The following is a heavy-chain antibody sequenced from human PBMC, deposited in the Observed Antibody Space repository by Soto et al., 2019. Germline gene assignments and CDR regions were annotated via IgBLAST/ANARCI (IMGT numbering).Heavy chain of an antibody. CDR3: AKELGSFWLYYFDY. Sequence: SETLSLTCTVSGGSISSYYWSWIRQPPGKGLEWIGYIYYSGSTNYNPSLKSRVTISVDTSKNQFSLKLSSVTAADTAVYYCAKELGSFWLYYFDYWGQGTLVTVSS. V-gene: IGHV4-59*01. D-gene: IGHD1-26*01. CDR1: GGSISSYY. CDR2: IYYSGST. J-gene: IGHJ4*02.